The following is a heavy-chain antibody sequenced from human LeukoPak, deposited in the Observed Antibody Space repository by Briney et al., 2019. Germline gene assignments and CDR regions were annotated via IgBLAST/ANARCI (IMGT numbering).Heavy chain of an antibody. D-gene: IGHD1-26*01. CDR2: IHYTGST. CDR3: ARTGGSFYFYYYMDV. Sequence: PSETLSLTCTVSGGSISSDNYYWGWIRQPPGKGLELIGSIHYTGSTYYNPSLKSRVTISVDTSNNQFSLKLTSVTAADTAVYYCARTGGSFYFYYYMDVWGKGTTVTVSS. CDR1: GGSISSDNYY. J-gene: IGHJ6*03. V-gene: IGHV4-39*07.